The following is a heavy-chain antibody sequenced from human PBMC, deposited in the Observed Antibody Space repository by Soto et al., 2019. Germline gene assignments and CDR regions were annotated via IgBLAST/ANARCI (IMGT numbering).Heavy chain of an antibody. CDR3: ARYSYGYYYVMDG. V-gene: IGHV1-69*13. D-gene: IGHD5-18*01. CDR2: IIPIFGTA. Sequence: SVKVSCKASGGTFSSYAISWVRQAPGQGLEWMGGIIPIFGTANYAQKFQGRVTITADESTSTAYMELSSLRSEDTAVYYCARYSYGYYYVMDGWGQGTKVTVSS. J-gene: IGHJ6*02. CDR1: GGTFSSYA.